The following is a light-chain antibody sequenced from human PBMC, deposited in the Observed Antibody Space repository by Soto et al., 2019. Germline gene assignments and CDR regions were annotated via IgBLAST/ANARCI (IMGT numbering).Light chain of an antibody. CDR2: AAS. Sequence: AIRMTQSPSSFSASTGDGVTITCRASQGISSYLAWYQQKPGQAPKLLIYAASTLQSGVPSRFSGSGSGTAVTLTISCLQSEDFATYYCQRYYSYPRTFGQGTRLEIK. V-gene: IGKV1-8*01. J-gene: IGKJ5*01. CDR1: QGISSY. CDR3: QRYYSYPRT.